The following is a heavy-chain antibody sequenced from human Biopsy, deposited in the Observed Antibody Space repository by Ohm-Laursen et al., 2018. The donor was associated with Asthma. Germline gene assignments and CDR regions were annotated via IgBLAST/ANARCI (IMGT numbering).Heavy chain of an antibody. D-gene: IGHD2-15*01. CDR2: IHYSGST. J-gene: IGHJ4*02. CDR1: GAYIETPDYH. V-gene: IGHV4-61*08. CDR3: AGFCSGGNCPDH. Sequence: SDTLSLTCTVSGAYIETPDYHWSWIRQSPGKGLEWIGNIHYSGSTYSNPSLKSRVTISVDTSKKQISLRLSSVIAADTAVYYCAGFCSGGNCPDHWGQGTLVTVSS.